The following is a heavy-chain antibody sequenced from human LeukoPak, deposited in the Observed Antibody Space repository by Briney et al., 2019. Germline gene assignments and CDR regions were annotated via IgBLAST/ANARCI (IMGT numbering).Heavy chain of an antibody. J-gene: IGHJ4*02. D-gene: IGHD3-3*01. CDR1: GFTFSSYE. Sequence: PGGSLRLSCAASGFTFSSYEMNWVRQAPGKGLEWVSYISSSGSTIYYADSVKGRFTISRDNAKNSLYLQMNSLRAEDTDVYYCARDHGFLEWLPYVDYWGQGTLVTVSS. V-gene: IGHV3-48*03. CDR2: ISSSGSTI. CDR3: ARDHGFLEWLPYVDY.